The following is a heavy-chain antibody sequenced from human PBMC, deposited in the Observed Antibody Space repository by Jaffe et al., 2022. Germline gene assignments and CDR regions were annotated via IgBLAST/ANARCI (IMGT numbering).Heavy chain of an antibody. CDR1: GFTFSGHW. Sequence: EVLLVESGGGLVQPGGSLRLSCAASGFTFSGHWMHWVRQSPEEGLVWVSRISPDGTSTNHADSVKGRFTISRDNAKNTMYLQMNSLRAEDSALYYCARDRMDPITETTQHTIFDWWGQGTQVTVSS. J-gene: IGHJ4*02. V-gene: IGHV3-74*01. CDR2: ISPDGTST. CDR3: ARDRMDPITETTQHTIFDW. D-gene: IGHD3-3*02.